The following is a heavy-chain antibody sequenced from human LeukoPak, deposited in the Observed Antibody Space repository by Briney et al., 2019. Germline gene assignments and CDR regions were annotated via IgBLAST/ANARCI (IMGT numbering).Heavy chain of an antibody. CDR3: ARHREYYESSGYGTSFDY. D-gene: IGHD3-22*01. V-gene: IGHV4-59*08. J-gene: IGHJ4*02. CDR1: GGSICGYC. CDR2: IFYTGST. Sequence: PSETLSLTCTVSGGSICGYCCSWLRQPPGKGLEWIGHIFYTGSTNYNPSLKSRVTISEDTSKNQFSLKLTSVTAADTAVYYCARHREYYESSGYGTSFDYWGQGTLVTVSS.